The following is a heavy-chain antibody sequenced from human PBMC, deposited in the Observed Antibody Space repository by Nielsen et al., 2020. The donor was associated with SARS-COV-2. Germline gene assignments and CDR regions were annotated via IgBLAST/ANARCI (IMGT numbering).Heavy chain of an antibody. CDR3: ARGYCSSTSCYSGTLDY. CDR1: GFTFSSYG. CDR2: ISYDGSNK. V-gene: IGHV3-30*03. D-gene: IGHD2-2*01. J-gene: IGHJ4*02. Sequence: GESLKISCAASGFTFSSYGMHWVRQAPGKGLEWVAVISYDGSNKYYADSVKGRFTISRDNSKNTLYLQMNSLRAEDTAVYYCARGYCSSTSCYSGTLDYWGQGTLVTVSS.